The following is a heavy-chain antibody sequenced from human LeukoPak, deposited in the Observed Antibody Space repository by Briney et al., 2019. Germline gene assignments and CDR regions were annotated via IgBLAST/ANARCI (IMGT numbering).Heavy chain of an antibody. CDR3: VGLQWYNWFDP. CDR2: IYYSGST. D-gene: IGHD5-24*01. Sequence: SETLSLTCTVSGYSISSGYYWGWIRQPPGKGLEWIGSIYYSGSTYYNPSLKSRVTISVDTSKNQFSLKLSSVTAADTAVYYCVGLQWYNWFDPWGQGTLVTVSS. V-gene: IGHV4-38-2*02. CDR1: GYSISSGYY. J-gene: IGHJ5*02.